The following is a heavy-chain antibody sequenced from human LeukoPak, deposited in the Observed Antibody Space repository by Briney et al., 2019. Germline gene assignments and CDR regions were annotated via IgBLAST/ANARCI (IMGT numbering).Heavy chain of an antibody. V-gene: IGHV4-39*07. D-gene: IGHD6-13*01. CDR1: GGSISSSSYY. Sequence: SETLSLTCTVSGGSISSSSYYWGWIRQPPGKGLEWIGSIHYSGSTYYNPSLKSRVTISVDTSKNQFSLKLSSVTAADTAVYYCARTGYSSSWGYYYYYYMDVWGKGTTVTVSS. J-gene: IGHJ6*03. CDR3: ARTGYSSSWGYYYYYYMDV. CDR2: IHYSGST.